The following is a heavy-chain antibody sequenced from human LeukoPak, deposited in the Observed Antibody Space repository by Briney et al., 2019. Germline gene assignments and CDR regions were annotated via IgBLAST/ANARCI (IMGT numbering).Heavy chain of an antibody. D-gene: IGHD2-15*01. CDR1: GGSITSYY. J-gene: IGHJ5*02. CDR2: IYTSGST. Sequence: SETLSLTCTVAGGSITSYYWSWIRQPAGKGLEWVGRIYTSGSTNYNPSLKSRVTMSVDTSKNQFSLKLSSVTAADTAVYYCARDSCSGGSCYMYNWFDPWGQGTLVTVSS. V-gene: IGHV4-4*07. CDR3: ARDSCSGGSCYMYNWFDP.